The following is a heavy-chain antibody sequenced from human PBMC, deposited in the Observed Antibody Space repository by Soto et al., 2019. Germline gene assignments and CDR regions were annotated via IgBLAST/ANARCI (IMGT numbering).Heavy chain of an antibody. V-gene: IGHV5-10-1*01. CDR2: IDPGDSYT. CDR1: GYSFTSYW. J-gene: IGHJ6*02. D-gene: IGHD3-10*01. Sequence: ESLKISCKGSGYSFTSYWISWVRQMPGKGLEWMGRIDPGDSYTNYSPSFQGHVTISADKSISTAYLQWSSLKASDTAMYYCATARYGSGSYYNPSAYYYYGMDVWGQGTTVTVSS. CDR3: ATARYGSGSYYNPSAYYYYGMDV.